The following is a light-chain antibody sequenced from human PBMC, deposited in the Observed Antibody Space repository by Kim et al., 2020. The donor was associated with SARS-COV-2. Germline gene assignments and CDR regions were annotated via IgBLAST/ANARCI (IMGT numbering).Light chain of an antibody. J-gene: IGLJ1*01. CDR1: SSDIGVYTF. CDR2: EVN. Sequence: QSALTQPASVSGSPGQSITISCTGTSSDIGVYTFVSWYQQHPDEAPKLMIFEVNNRPSGVPDRFSGSKSDNTASLTISGLQPEDEADYYCSSFTTSATIVFGTGTKVTVL. V-gene: IGLV2-14*01. CDR3: SSFTTSATIV.